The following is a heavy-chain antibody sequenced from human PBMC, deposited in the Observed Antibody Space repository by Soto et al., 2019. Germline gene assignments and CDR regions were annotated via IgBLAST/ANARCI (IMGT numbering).Heavy chain of an antibody. J-gene: IGHJ5*02. CDR3: ARVAYDILTGTDPNWFDP. D-gene: IGHD3-9*01. Sequence: QVQLVQSGAEVKKPGASVKVSCKASGYTFSSHDINWVRQATGQGLEWMGWMNPNSGYTGYAQKFQGRVTMTRNTSLSTAYMELSSLRSEDTAVYYCARVAYDILTGTDPNWFDPWGQGTLVTVSS. V-gene: IGHV1-8*01. CDR1: GYTFSSHD. CDR2: MNPNSGYT.